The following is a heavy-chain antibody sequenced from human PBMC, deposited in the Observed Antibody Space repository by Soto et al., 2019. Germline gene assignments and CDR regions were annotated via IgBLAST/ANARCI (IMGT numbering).Heavy chain of an antibody. CDR3: VRAMRHTAMVYPWFDP. V-gene: IGHV4-31*03. J-gene: IGHJ5*02. D-gene: IGHD5-18*01. Sequence: SETLSLTCTVSGASVSTGAYYWGWVRQRPGRGLEWIGYIYESGYTYYNTSLKSRLTISLDSANNQFSLDLTSVTAADTDVYYCVRAMRHTAMVYPWFDPWGKGTHVT. CDR1: GASVSTGAYY. CDR2: IYESGYT.